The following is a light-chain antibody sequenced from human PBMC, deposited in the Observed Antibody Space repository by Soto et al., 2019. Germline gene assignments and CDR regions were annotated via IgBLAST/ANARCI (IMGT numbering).Light chain of an antibody. V-gene: IGKV1D-12*01. CDR2: GAS. J-gene: IGKJ5*01. CDR1: QDIAGY. Sequence: DIQVTQSPYSVSASLGDRVTLTGMASQDIAGYLAWYQHKPGRTPGLLIHGASRLQSGVPARFSGSGSGTDFTLSINSLQPEDFATYYCQQAYSFPITFGQGTRLEIK. CDR3: QQAYSFPIT.